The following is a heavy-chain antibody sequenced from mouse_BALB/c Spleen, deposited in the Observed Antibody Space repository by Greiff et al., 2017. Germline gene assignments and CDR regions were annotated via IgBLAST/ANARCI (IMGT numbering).Heavy chain of an antibody. CDR2: ISSGGST. CDR3: ARVITTATSFDY. J-gene: IGHJ2*01. Sequence: EVQRVESGGGLVKPGGSLKLSCAASGFTFSSYAMSWVRQTPEKRLEWVASISSGGSTYYPDSVKGRFTISRDNARNILYLQMSSLRSENTAMYYCARVITTATSFDYWGQGTTLTVSS. D-gene: IGHD1-2*01. V-gene: IGHV5-6-5*01. CDR1: GFTFSSYA.